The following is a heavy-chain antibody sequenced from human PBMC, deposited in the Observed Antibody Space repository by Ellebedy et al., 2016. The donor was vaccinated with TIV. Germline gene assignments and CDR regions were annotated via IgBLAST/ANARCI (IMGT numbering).Heavy chain of an antibody. CDR3: AGEFRYDFWRGPLDH. V-gene: IGHV4-59*02. CDR2: IYYTGST. Sequence: SETLSLXXTVSGGSASRYFWSWIRQPAGKGLEWIGDIYYTGSTSYSPSLTGRVTISIDTPKNQFSLKVTSVTAADTAVYYCAGEFRYDFWRGPLDHWGQGTLVTVSS. CDR1: GGSASRYF. J-gene: IGHJ4*02. D-gene: IGHD3-3*01.